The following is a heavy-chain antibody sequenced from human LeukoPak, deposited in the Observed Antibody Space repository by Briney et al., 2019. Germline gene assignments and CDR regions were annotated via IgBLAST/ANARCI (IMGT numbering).Heavy chain of an antibody. CDR1: GGTFSSYA. D-gene: IGHD3-3*01. CDR3: ARATSSSITIFGVVIKGDNWFDP. CDR2: IIPIFGTA. Sequence: ASVTVSCTASGGTFSSYAISWVRQAPGQGLEWMGGIIPIFGTANYAQKFQGRVTITADESTSTAYMELSSLRSEDTAVYYCARATSSSITIFGVVIKGDNWFDPWGQGTLVTVSS. V-gene: IGHV1-69*13. J-gene: IGHJ5*02.